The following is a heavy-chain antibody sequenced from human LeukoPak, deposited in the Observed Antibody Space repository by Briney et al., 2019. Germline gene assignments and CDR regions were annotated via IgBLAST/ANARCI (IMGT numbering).Heavy chain of an antibody. V-gene: IGHV3-21*01. Sequence: GGSLRLSCAASGFTFSSYSMNWVRQAPGKGLEWVSSISSSSSYIYYADSVKGRFTISRDNAKNSLYLQMSSLRAEDTAVYYCARDATITMVRGANWFDPWGQGTLVTVSS. CDR3: ARDATITMVRGANWFDP. D-gene: IGHD3-10*01. CDR1: GFTFSSYS. J-gene: IGHJ5*02. CDR2: ISSSSSYI.